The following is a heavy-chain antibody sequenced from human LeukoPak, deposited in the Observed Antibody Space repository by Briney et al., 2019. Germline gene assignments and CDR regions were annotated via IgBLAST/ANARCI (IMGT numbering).Heavy chain of an antibody. Sequence: SETLSLTCTVSGGSISSYYWSWIRQPPGKGLEWIGRIYTSGSTNYNPSLKSRVTISVDTSKNQFSLKLSSVTAADTAVYYCARASFYYDSSGYSIAFDIWGQGTMVTVSS. CDR3: ARASFYYDSSGYSIAFDI. CDR2: IYTSGST. CDR1: GGSISSYY. D-gene: IGHD3-22*01. V-gene: IGHV4-4*08. J-gene: IGHJ3*02.